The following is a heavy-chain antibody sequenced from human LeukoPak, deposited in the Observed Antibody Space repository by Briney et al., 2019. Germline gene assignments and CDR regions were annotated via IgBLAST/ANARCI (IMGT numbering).Heavy chain of an antibody. Sequence: ETLSLTXAVYGGSFSGYYWSWIRQPPGKGLEWIGEINHSGSTNYNPSLKSRVTISVDTSKNQFSLKLSSVTAADTAVYYCARIGGELRLLDYWGQGTLVTVSS. J-gene: IGHJ4*02. V-gene: IGHV4-34*01. CDR2: INHSGST. CDR3: ARIGGELRLLDY. D-gene: IGHD3-10*01. CDR1: GGSFSGYY.